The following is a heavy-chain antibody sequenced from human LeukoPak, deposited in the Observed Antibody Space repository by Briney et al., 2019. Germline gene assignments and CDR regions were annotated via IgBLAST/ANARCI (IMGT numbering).Heavy chain of an antibody. CDR3: AREGYSGYDHNWFDP. V-gene: IGHV4-31*03. Sequence: SETLSLTCTVSGGSISSGGYYWSWIRQHPGKGLEWIGYIYYSGSTHYNPSLKSRVTISVDTSKNQFSLKLSSVTAADTAVYYCAREGYSGYDHNWFDPWGQGTLVTVSS. CDR2: IYYSGST. J-gene: IGHJ5*02. CDR1: GGSISSGGYY. D-gene: IGHD5-12*01.